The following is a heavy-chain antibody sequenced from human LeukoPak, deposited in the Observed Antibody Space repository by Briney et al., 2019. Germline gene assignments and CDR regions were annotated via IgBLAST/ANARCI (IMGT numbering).Heavy chain of an antibody. D-gene: IGHD1-26*01. CDR1: GGSISSYY. V-gene: IGHV4-39*01. Sequence: SETLSLTCTVSGGSISSYYWGWIRQPPGKGLEWIGSIYYNGSTYYNPSLKSRVTISVDTSKNQFSLKLSSVTAADTAVYYCARHLYRGFDYWGQGTLVTVSS. J-gene: IGHJ4*02. CDR2: IYYNGST. CDR3: ARHLYRGFDY.